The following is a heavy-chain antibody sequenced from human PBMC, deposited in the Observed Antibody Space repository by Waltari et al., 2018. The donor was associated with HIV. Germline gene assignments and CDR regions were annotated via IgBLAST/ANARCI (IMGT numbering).Heavy chain of an antibody. CDR1: GYTFHAYF. CDR3: ASVTDSGTALAK. J-gene: IGHJ4*02. Sequence: QVHLVQSGAEVKKPGSSVRVSCKTSGYTFHAYFFYWVRQAPGRALEWVGMINPNSRETKSAQRLEGRVTLTRDLSTSTGYMELSRLTPDDTAVYYCASVTDSGTALAKWGQGTLISVSS. V-gene: IGHV1-2*02. D-gene: IGHD3-10*01. CDR2: INPNSRET.